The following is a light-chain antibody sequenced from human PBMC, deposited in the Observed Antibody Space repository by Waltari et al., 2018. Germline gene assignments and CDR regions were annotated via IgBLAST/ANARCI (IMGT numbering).Light chain of an antibody. V-gene: IGLV2-14*01. CDR3: SSYTSSSTLV. Sequence: QSALTQPASVSGSPGQSITISCAGTSSDVGVYNYVSWYQQHPGKAPKLLIYDVSKRPSGGSNRFSGSKSGNTAALTISGLQAEDEADYYCSSYTSSSTLVFGGGTKLTVL. CDR2: DVS. CDR1: SSDVGVYNY. J-gene: IGLJ2*01.